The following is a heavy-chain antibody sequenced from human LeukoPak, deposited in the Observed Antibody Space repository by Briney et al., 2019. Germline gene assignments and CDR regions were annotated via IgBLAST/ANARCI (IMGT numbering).Heavy chain of an antibody. Sequence: GSSVKVSCKASGGTFSSYAISWVRQAPGQGLEWMGGIIPIFGTANYAQKFQGRVTITADKSTSTAYMELSSLRSEDTAVYYCARSSSLSPYGDYSYYYYYMDVWGKGTTVTVSS. CDR2: IIPIFGTA. J-gene: IGHJ6*03. V-gene: IGHV1-69*06. D-gene: IGHD4-17*01. CDR1: GGTFSSYA. CDR3: ARSSSLSPYGDYSYYYYYMDV.